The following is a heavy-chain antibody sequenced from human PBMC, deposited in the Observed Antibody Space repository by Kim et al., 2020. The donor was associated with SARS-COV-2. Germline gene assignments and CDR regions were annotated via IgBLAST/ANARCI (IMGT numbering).Heavy chain of an antibody. CDR3: AKAGSGSYYLFDY. Sequence: ADSGKGRFTISRDNSKNTLYLQMNSLRAEDTAVYYCAKAGSGSYYLFDYWGQGTLVTVSS. D-gene: IGHD3-10*01. V-gene: IGHV3-23*01. J-gene: IGHJ4*02.